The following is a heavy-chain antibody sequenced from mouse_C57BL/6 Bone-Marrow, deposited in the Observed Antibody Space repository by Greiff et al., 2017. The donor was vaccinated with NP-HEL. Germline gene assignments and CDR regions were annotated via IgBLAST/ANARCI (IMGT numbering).Heavy chain of an antibody. CDR3: ARPNWYWYFDV. CDR2: IYPRSGNT. CDR1: GYTFTSYG. D-gene: IGHD4-1*01. Sequence: VQLQQSGAELARPGASVKLSCKASGYTFTSYGISWVKQRTGQGLEWIGEIYPRSGNTYYNEKFKGKATLTADKSSSTGYMELRSLTSEDSAVYFCARPNWYWYFDVWGTGTTVTVSS. V-gene: IGHV1-81*01. J-gene: IGHJ1*03.